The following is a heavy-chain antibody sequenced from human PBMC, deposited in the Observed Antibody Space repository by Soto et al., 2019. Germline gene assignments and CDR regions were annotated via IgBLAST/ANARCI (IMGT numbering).Heavy chain of an antibody. Sequence: SVKVSCKAAGFTFTISAGRWGRQDRGQRLEWIGWIVVGSGNTNYAQKFQERVTITRDMSTSTAYMELSSLRSEDTAVYYCARDFGIAAAGRYYYGMDVWGHGTTVTVTS. CDR1: GFTFTISA. D-gene: IGHD6-13*01. CDR3: ARDFGIAAAGRYYYGMDV. CDR2: IVVGSGNT. V-gene: IGHV1-58*01. J-gene: IGHJ6*02.